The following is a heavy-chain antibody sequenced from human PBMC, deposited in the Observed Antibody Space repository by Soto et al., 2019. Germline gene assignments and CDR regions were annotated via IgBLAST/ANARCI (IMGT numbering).Heavy chain of an antibody. CDR1: GNSISSGDYY. CDR3: ALVRRYYGMDV. Sequence: PSETLSLTCTVSGNSISSGDYYSSWIRQPPGKGLEWIGYIYYSESTYYNPSLMSRVTISVEMSKNQFSLKLSSVTAADTAVYYCALVRRYYGMDVWGQGTTVTVSS. J-gene: IGHJ6*02. CDR2: IYYSEST. D-gene: IGHD6-6*01. V-gene: IGHV4-30-4*01.